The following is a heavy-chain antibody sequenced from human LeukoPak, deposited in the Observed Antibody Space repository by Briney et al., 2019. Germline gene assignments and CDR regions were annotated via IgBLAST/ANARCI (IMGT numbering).Heavy chain of an antibody. V-gene: IGHV3-23*01. J-gene: IGHJ4*02. CDR2: ISGSGGST. Sequence: PGGSLRLSCAASGFTFSDYYMSWVRQAPGKGLEWVSGISGSGGSTYYADSVKGRFTISRDNSKNTLYLQMNSLRAEDTAGYYCAKDMYISSWYYFDYWGQGTLVTVSS. D-gene: IGHD6-13*01. CDR3: AKDMYISSWYYFDY. CDR1: GFTFSDYY.